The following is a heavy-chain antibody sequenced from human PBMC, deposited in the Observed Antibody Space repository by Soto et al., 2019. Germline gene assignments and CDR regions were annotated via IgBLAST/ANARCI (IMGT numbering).Heavy chain of an antibody. D-gene: IGHD3-22*01. CDR3: AKGDDSGGSSGAPFDY. J-gene: IGHJ4*01. CDR1: GFTFSSYA. V-gene: IGHV3-23*01. Sequence: EVQLLESGGGLVQPGGSLRLSCAASGFTFSSYAMTWVRQAPGKGLEWVSAISGSGGNTYYADSVKGRFTISRDNSKNTVFFQMNSRRVEDTAIYYCAKGDDSGGSSGAPFDYWGPGTLVTVSS. CDR2: ISGSGGNT.